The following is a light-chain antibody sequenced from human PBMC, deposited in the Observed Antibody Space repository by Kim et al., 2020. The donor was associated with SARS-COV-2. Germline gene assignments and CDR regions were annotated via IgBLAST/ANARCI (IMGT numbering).Light chain of an antibody. CDR2: EDS. CDR1: KLGDKY. Sequence: SYELTQPPSVSVSPGQTASITCSGDKLGDKYACWYQQKPGQSPVLVISEDSKRPSGIPERFSGSNSGNTATLTISGTQAMDEADYYCQAWDSSTTVFGTG. V-gene: IGLV3-1*01. CDR3: QAWDSSTTV. J-gene: IGLJ1*01.